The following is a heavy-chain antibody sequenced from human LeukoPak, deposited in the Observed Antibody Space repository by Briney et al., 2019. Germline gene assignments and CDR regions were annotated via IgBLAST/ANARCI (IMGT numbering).Heavy chain of an antibody. CDR1: GFTFSSYA. J-gene: IGHJ4*02. CDR2: ISGSGGST. V-gene: IGHV3-23*01. Sequence: PGRSLRLSCAASGFTFSSYAMSWVRQAPGKGLEWVSAISGSGGSTYYADSVKGRFTISRDNSKNTLYLQMNSLRAEDTAVYYCAKGRYYDSSGYYSLDYWGQGTLVTVSS. D-gene: IGHD3-22*01. CDR3: AKGRYYDSSGYYSLDY.